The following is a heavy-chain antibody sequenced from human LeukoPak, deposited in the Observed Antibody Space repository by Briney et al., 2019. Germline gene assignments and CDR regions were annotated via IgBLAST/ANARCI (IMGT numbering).Heavy chain of an antibody. V-gene: IGHV1-24*01. CDR1: EYTLTELS. CDR2: FDPEDGET. J-gene: IGHJ6*03. Sequence: ASVKVSCKVSEYTLTELSMHLVRQAPGKGLEWMGGFDPEDGETIYAQKFQGRVTMTEDTSTDTAYMELSSLRSEDTAVYYCATGPGAVAGFYYYYMDVWGKGTTVTVSS. CDR3: ATGPGAVAGFYYYYMDV. D-gene: IGHD6-19*01.